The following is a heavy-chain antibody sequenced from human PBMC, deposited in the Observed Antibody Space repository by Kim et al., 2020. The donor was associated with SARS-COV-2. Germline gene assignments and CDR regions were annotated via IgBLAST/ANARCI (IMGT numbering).Heavy chain of an antibody. J-gene: IGHJ6*02. D-gene: IGHD3-10*01. Sequence: FTISRDNAKNSLYLQMNSLRDEDTAVYYCARDMVRGVHPVYYYYYGMDVWGQGTTVTVSS. CDR3: ARDMVRGVHPVYYYYYGMDV. V-gene: IGHV3-48*02.